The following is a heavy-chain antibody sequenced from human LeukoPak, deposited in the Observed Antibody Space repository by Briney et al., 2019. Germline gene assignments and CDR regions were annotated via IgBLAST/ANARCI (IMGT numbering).Heavy chain of an antibody. CDR2: IIPILGIA. J-gene: IGHJ4*02. Sequence: GASVKVSCKASGGTFSSYTISWVRQAPGQGLEWMGRIIPILGIANYAQKFQGRVTITADKSTSTAYMELSSLRFEDTAVYYCARAEPGYSYGLRDYWGQGTLVTVSS. CDR1: GGTFSSYT. CDR3: ARAEPGYSYGLRDY. D-gene: IGHD5-18*01. V-gene: IGHV1-69*02.